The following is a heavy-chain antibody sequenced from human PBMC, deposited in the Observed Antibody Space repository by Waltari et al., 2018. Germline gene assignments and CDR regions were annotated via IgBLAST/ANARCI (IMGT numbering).Heavy chain of an antibody. V-gene: IGHV3-30-3*01. Sequence: QVQLVESGGGVVQPGRSLRLSCAASGFTFSSYAMHWVPQAPGKGLGWVSVLSYYESNKFYADSVKGRFTISRDNSKNTLYLQMNSLRAEDTAVYYCARDGTAGQPLDYWGQGTLVTVSS. CDR3: ARDGTAGQPLDY. CDR2: LSYYESNK. J-gene: IGHJ4*02. CDR1: GFTFSSYA. D-gene: IGHD6-13*01.